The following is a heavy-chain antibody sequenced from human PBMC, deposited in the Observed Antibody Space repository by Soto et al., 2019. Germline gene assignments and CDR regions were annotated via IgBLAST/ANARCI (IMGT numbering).Heavy chain of an antibody. Sequence: SVKVSCKASGGTFSSYTISWVRQSPGQGLEWMGRIIPILGIANYAQKFQGRVTITADKSTSTAYMELSSLRSEDTAVYYCAREGYQLLSYYYYYMDVWGKGTTVTVSS. D-gene: IGHD2-2*01. CDR2: IIPILGIA. J-gene: IGHJ6*03. V-gene: IGHV1-69*04. CDR1: GGTFSSYT. CDR3: AREGYQLLSYYYYYMDV.